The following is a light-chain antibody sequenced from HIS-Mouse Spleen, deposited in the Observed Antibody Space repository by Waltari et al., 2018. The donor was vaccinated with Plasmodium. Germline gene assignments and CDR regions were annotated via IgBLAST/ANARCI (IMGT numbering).Light chain of an antibody. CDR1: ALPKKY. Sequence: SYELTQPPSVSVSPGQTARITCSGDALPKKYAYWYQQKSGQAHVLVIYEDSKRPTGIPGRFSGSSSGTMATLTIRGAQVEDEADYYCYSTDSSGNHRVFGGGTKLTVL. CDR2: EDS. CDR3: YSTDSSGNHRV. V-gene: IGLV3-10*01. J-gene: IGLJ3*02.